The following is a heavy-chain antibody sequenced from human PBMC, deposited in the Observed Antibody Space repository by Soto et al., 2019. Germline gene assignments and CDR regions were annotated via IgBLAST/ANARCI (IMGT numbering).Heavy chain of an antibody. J-gene: IGHJ4*02. CDR3: ARAPRTIYDSSGYYYAH. Sequence: SGNEPRYASASYAMHWVRQGPGQSLEWMRWINAGNGNTKYSQKFQGRVTITRDTSASTAYMELSSLRSEDTAVYYCARAPRTIYDSSGYYYAHWGQGTLATVSS. D-gene: IGHD3-22*01. CDR2: INAGNGNT. V-gene: IGHV1-3*01. CDR1: RYASASYA.